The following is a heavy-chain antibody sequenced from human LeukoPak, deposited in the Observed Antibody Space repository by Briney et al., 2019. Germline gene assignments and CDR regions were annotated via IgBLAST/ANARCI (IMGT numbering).Heavy chain of an antibody. CDR3: AKELAGGYSSGWYARNYYYYGMDV. CDR2: ISYDGSNK. CDR1: GFTFSSYG. J-gene: IGHJ6*02. Sequence: GGSLRLSCAASGFTFSSYGMHWVRQAPGKGLEWVAVISYDGSNKYYADSVKGRFTISRDNSKNTLYLQMNGLRAEDTAVYYCAKELAGGYSSGWYARNYYYYGMDVWGQGTMVTVSS. D-gene: IGHD6-19*01. V-gene: IGHV3-30*18.